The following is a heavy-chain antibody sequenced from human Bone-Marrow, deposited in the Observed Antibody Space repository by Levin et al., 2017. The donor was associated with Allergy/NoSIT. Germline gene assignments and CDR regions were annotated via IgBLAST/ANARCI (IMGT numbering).Heavy chain of an antibody. CDR3: ARVLQYSYYYTDV. V-gene: IGHV4-61*09. CDR2: SYTSGNI. Sequence: LRLSCTVSGVSITSGSYYWSWIRQPAVTGLEWIGHSYTSGNITYNPSLKSRVTISLDTSKNQFSPKLRSVTAADTAVYYCARVLQYSYYYTDVWGKGTMVTVSS. D-gene: IGHD2-21*01. CDR1: GVSITSGSYY. J-gene: IGHJ6*03.